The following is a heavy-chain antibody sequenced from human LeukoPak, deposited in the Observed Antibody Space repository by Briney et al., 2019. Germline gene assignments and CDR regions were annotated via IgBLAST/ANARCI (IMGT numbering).Heavy chain of an antibody. CDR2: VSGSGGNT. CDR1: GFTFSSYA. Sequence: GGSLRLSCAASGFTFSSYAITWVRQAPGEGLEWVSAVSGSGGNTSYADSVKGRFTISRDNSKNTLYLQMNSLRAEDTAVYYCAKDRSSGWYTTLDYWGQGVLVTVSS. V-gene: IGHV3-23*01. CDR3: AKDRSSGWYTTLDY. J-gene: IGHJ4*02. D-gene: IGHD6-19*01.